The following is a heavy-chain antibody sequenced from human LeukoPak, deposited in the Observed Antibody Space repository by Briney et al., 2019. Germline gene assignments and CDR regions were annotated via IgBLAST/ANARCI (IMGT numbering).Heavy chain of an antibody. CDR2: IYSGGST. CDR3: ARVASGSYYYPFDY. D-gene: IGHD1-26*01. Sequence: GGSLRLSCAASGFTFSSNYMSWVRQAPGKGLEWVSVIYSGGSTYYSASVKGRFTISRDNSKNTLYLQMNSLRAEDTAVYYCARVASGSYYYPFDYWGQGTLVTVSS. J-gene: IGHJ4*02. CDR1: GFTFSSNY. V-gene: IGHV3-53*01.